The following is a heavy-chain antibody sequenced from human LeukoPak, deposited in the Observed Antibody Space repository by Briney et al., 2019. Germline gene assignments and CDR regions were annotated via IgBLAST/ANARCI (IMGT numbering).Heavy chain of an antibody. Sequence: GGSLRLSCAASGFTFSTHWMSWVRQAPGKGLEWVASIKEDGSEKYYVDSVKGRFTISRDNAKNSLYLQMNSLRAEDTAVYYCARTIRGYWGQGTLVTVSS. CDR1: GFTFSTHW. J-gene: IGHJ4*02. CDR2: IKEDGSEK. CDR3: ARTIRGY. V-gene: IGHV3-7*01. D-gene: IGHD3-10*01.